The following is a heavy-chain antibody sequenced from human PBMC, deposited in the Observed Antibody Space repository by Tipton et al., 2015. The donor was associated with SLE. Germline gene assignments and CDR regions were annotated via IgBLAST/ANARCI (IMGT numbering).Heavy chain of an antibody. CDR2: IHSSGTT. V-gene: IGHV4-61*02. Sequence: TLSLTCTVSGGSIRSGDYHWSWIRQPAGNVLEWIGRIHSSGTTNYNPSLRSRVTISLDTPKNQFSLNLNSVTASDTAVYYCARRTSPRGYFDYWGQGALVTVSS. CDR1: GGSIRSGDYH. D-gene: IGHD2-15*01. CDR3: ARRTSPRGYFDY. J-gene: IGHJ4*02.